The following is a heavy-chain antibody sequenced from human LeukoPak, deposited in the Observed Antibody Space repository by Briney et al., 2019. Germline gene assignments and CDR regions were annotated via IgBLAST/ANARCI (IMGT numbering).Heavy chain of an antibody. CDR2: MNPNSGNT. Sequence: GASVKVSCKASGYTFTSYDINWVRQATGQGLEWMGWMNPNSGNTGYAQKFQGRVTMTRNTSISTAYMELSSLRSEDTAVYYCARWTSSTNRNYSYYYGMDVWGQGTTVTVSS. J-gene: IGHJ6*02. CDR3: ARWTSSTNRNYSYYYGMDV. D-gene: IGHD2-2*01. CDR1: GYTFTSYD. V-gene: IGHV1-8*01.